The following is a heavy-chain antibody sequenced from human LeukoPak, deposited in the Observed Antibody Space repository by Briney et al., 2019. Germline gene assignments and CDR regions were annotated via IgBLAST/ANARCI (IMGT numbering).Heavy chain of an antibody. V-gene: IGHV3-23*01. J-gene: IGHJ4*02. CDR2: ISGSGGST. D-gene: IGHD3-9*01. Sequence: PGGSLRLSCAASGFTFSSYAMSWVRQAPGKGLEWVSAISGSGGSTYYADSVKGRFTISRDNAKNSLYLQMNSLRAEDTAVYYCARARDYNILDYWGQGTLVTVSS. CDR1: GFTFSSYA. CDR3: ARARDYNILDY.